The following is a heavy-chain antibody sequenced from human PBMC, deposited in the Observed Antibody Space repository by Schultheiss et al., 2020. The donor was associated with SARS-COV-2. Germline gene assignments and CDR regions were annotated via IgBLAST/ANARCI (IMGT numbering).Heavy chain of an antibody. CDR1: GFTFSRYA. J-gene: IGHJ4*02. CDR2: ISYSGST. Sequence: GSLRLSCAASGFTFSRYAMSWVRQAPGQGLEWIGSISYSGSTNYNPSLKSRVTISVDTSKNQFSLKLSSVTAADTGVYYCVRLGNSAWFQGPPFDYWGQGTLVTVSS. V-gene: IGHV4-34*01. D-gene: IGHD2/OR15-2a*01. CDR3: VRLGNSAWFQGPPFDY.